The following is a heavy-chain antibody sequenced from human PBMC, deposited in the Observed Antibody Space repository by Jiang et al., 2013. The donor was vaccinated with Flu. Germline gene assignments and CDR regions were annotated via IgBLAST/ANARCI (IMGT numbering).Heavy chain of an antibody. CDR3: ARHITRRLLRLGELSSPDAFDI. CDR1: GYSISSGYY. D-gene: IGHD3-16*02. J-gene: IGHJ3*02. Sequence: GPGLVKPSETLSLTCAVSGYSISSGYYWGWIRQPPGKGLEWIGSIYHSGSTYYNPSLKSRVTISVDTSKNQFSPKLSSVTAADTAVYYCARHITRRLLRLGELSSPDAFDIWGQGTMVTVSS. V-gene: IGHV4-38-2*01. CDR2: IYHSGST.